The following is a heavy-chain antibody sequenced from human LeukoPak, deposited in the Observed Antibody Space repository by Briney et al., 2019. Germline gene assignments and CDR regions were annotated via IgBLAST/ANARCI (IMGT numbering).Heavy chain of an antibody. CDR1: GGTFSIYA. CDR2: IIPIFGTA. CDR3: ARVPIPPYSSSWYQPFDY. V-gene: IGHV1-69*13. J-gene: IGHJ4*02. D-gene: IGHD6-13*01. Sequence: ASVTVSCTASGGTFSIYAISWVRQAPGQGLEWMGGIIPIFGTANYAQKFQGRVTITADESTSTAYMELRSLRSDDSAVYFCARVPIPPYSSSWYQPFDYWGQGTLVTVSS.